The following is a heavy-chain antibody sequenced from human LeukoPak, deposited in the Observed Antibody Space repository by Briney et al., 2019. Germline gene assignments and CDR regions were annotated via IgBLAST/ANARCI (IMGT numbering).Heavy chain of an antibody. Sequence: GASVKVSCKASGGTFSSYAISWVRQAPGQGLEWMGRIIPILGIANYAQKFQGRVTITADKSTGTAYMELSSLRSEDTAVYYCARSVSRGGQYYFDYWGQGTLVTASS. D-gene: IGHD3-10*01. CDR3: ARSVSRGGQYYFDY. J-gene: IGHJ4*02. CDR1: GGTFSSYA. CDR2: IIPILGIA. V-gene: IGHV1-69*04.